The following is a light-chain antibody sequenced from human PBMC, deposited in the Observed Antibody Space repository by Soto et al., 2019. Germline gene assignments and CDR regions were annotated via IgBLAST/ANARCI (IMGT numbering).Light chain of an antibody. J-gene: IGLJ3*02. CDR1: SSDIGIFNY. CDR3: SSYAGGIKWV. V-gene: IGLV2-8*01. CDR2: EVT. Sequence: QSALTQPASVSGSPGQSITISCTGTSSDIGIFNYVSWYQQHPGKAPKLMIYEVTKRPSGVPDRFSGSKSGNTASLTVSGLQAEDEADYYCSSYAGGIKWVFGGGTKLTVL.